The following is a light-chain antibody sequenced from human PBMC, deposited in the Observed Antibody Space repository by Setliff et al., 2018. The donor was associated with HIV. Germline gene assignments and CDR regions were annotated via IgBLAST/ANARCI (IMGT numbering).Light chain of an antibody. CDR1: INDVASYDY. V-gene: IGLV2-14*03. J-gene: IGLJ1*01. Sequence: SVLTQPASVSGSPGQSIAISCTGTINDVASYDYVSWYQQHPGKAPKLMIFDVSHRPSGVSDRFSGSKSGNTASLTISGLQTEDEADYYCSSYSSGSTPAVFGTGTKVTVL. CDR2: DVS. CDR3: SSYSSGSTPAV.